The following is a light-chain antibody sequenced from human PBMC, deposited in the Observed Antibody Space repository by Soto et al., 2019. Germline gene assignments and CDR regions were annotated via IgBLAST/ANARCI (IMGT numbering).Light chain of an antibody. V-gene: IGKV1-39*01. CDR1: QSIGKH. Sequence: IQMTQSPSSLSASVGDRVTIACLASQSIGKHLNWYQQKPGKAPKFLIYYVSNLQSGVPSRFSGSGSGTDFTLTIDSLQPEDFATYYCQQGYTSSITFGQGTRLEIK. CDR3: QQGYTSSIT. CDR2: YVS. J-gene: IGKJ5*01.